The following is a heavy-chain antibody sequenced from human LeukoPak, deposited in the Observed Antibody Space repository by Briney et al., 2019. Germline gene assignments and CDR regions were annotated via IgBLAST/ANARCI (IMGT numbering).Heavy chain of an antibody. CDR1: GFSFRSYG. D-gene: IGHD1-26*01. J-gene: IGHJ4*02. Sequence: GGSLRLSCAASGFSFRSYGMHWVRQAPGKGLEWVAVISYDGSNKYYADSVKGRFTISRDNSKNTLYLQMNSLRAEDTAVYYCAKVGLGGNYYFDYWGQGTLVTVSS. CDR3: AKVGLGGNYYFDY. CDR2: ISYDGSNK. V-gene: IGHV3-30*18.